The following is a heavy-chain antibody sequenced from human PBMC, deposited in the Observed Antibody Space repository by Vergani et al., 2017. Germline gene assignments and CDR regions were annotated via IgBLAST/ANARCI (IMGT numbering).Heavy chain of an antibody. D-gene: IGHD6-19*01. CDR3: ARDFGLVAGRWFDP. CDR2: INHSGST. V-gene: IGHV4-34*01. CDR1: GGSFSGYY. J-gene: IGHJ5*02. Sequence: QVQLQQWGAGLLKPSETLSLTCAVYGGSFSGYYWSWIRQPPGKGLEWIGEINHSGSTNYNPSLKSRVTISVDTSKNQFSLKLSSVTAADTAVYYCARDFGLVAGRWFDPWGQGTLVTVSS.